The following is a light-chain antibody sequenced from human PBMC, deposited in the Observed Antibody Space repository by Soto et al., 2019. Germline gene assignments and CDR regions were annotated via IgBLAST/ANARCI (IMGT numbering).Light chain of an antibody. Sequence: QSVLTQSPSASASLGASVKLTCTLSSGHSSYAIAWHQQQPEKGPRYLMKVNIDGSHNKGDGIPDRFSGSSSGAERYLTISSLQSEDEADYYCQTWDTGCSVVFGGGTKLTVL. J-gene: IGLJ2*01. CDR2: VNIDGSH. CDR1: SGHSSYA. V-gene: IGLV4-69*01. CDR3: QTWDTGCSVV.